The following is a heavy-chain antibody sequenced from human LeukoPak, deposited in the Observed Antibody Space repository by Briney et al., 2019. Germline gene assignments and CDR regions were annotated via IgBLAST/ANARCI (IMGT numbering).Heavy chain of an antibody. CDR1: GFSFIKYW. Sequence: GESLKISCKGSGFSFIKYWIGWVRQMPGKGLEWIGIIYPGDSDTRYSPSFQGQVTISADKSIGTAYLQWSSLKASDTAMYYCARQRGGDYEQLYWGQGTLVTVSS. V-gene: IGHV5-51*01. J-gene: IGHJ4*02. D-gene: IGHD2-21*02. CDR2: IYPGDSDT. CDR3: ARQRGGDYEQLY.